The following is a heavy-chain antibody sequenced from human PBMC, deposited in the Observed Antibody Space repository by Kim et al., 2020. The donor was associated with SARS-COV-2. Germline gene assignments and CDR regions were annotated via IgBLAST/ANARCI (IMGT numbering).Heavy chain of an antibody. Sequence: STNYNTTLKSRVTISVDTSKIQVSLKLSSVTAGDTAVYYCARGLPYGMDVWRQGTTVTVSS. J-gene: IGHJ6*02. V-gene: IGHV4-34*01. CDR3: ARGLPYGMDV. CDR2: ST.